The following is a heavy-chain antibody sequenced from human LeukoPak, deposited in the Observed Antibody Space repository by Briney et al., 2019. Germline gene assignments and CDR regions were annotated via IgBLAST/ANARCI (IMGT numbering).Heavy chain of an antibody. Sequence: PGGSLRLSCAASGFTFSGPAMHWVRQASGKGLEWVGHIRSKANTYATAYAASVKGRFTISRDDSKNTAYLQMNSLKAEDTAVYYCAGQSGSYFGWYFDLWGRGTLVTVSS. CDR1: GFTFSGPA. CDR2: IRSKANTYAT. CDR3: AGQSGSYFGWYFDL. D-gene: IGHD1-26*01. J-gene: IGHJ2*01. V-gene: IGHV3-73*01.